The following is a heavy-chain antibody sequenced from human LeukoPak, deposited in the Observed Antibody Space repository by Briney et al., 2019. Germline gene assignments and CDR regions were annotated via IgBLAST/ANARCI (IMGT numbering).Heavy chain of an antibody. J-gene: IGHJ4*02. CDR3: ARDHNYAFDN. CDR1: GFPFIEYS. D-gene: IGHD1-1*01. Sequence: GGSLRLSCTASGFPFIEYSMNWVRQAPGKGLEWISYIGIDSGITKYADSVRGRFTISADKAKNSLHLQMNSLRVEDTAVYYCARDHNYAFDNWGQGTLVSVAS. CDR2: IGIDSGIT. V-gene: IGHV3-48*01.